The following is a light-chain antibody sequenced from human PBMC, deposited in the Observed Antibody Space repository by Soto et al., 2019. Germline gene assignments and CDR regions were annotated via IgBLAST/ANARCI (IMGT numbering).Light chain of an antibody. V-gene: IGLV1-40*01. CDR1: RYNIGAGYD. Sequence: QSVLTQPPSVSGAPGQRVTISCTGGRYNIGAGYDVHWYQQLPGTAPKLLIYVNNNRPSGVPDRFSGSKSGTSASLAITGLEPEDEVDYYCQSYDSGLSGTIFGGGTELTVL. CDR3: QSYDSGLSGTI. CDR2: VNN. J-gene: IGLJ2*01.